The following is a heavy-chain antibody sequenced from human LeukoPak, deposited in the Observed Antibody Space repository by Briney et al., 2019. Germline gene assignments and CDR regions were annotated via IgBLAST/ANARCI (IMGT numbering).Heavy chain of an antibody. CDR3: AKSYSSGWDFDY. CDR1: GDSVSSNSAA. J-gene: IGHJ4*02. Sequence: SQTLSLTCAISGDSVSSNSAAWNWIRQSPSRGLEWLGRTYYRSKWYNDYAVSVKSRITIKPDTSKNQFSLQPKSVTPEDTAVYYCAKSYSSGWDFDYWGQGTLVTVSS. D-gene: IGHD6-19*01. CDR2: TYYRSKWYN. V-gene: IGHV6-1*01.